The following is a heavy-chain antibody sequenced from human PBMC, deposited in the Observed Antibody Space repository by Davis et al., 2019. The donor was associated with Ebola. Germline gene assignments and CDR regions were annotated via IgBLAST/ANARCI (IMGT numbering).Heavy chain of an antibody. J-gene: IGHJ3*02. CDR3: ARGYDFWSGYRPSGAFDI. V-gene: IGHV3-21*01. Sequence: PGGSLRLSCAASGFTFSSYSMNWVRQAPGKGLEWVSSISSSSSYIYYADSVKGRFTISRDNAKNSLYLQMNSLRAEDTAVYYCARGYDFWSGYRPSGAFDIWGQGTMVTVSS. CDR2: ISSSSSYI. D-gene: IGHD3-3*01. CDR1: GFTFSSYS.